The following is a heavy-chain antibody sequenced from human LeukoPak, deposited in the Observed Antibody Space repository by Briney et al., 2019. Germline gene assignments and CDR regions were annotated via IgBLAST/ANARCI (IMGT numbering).Heavy chain of an antibody. CDR3: ARARDGYKNRYYFDY. V-gene: IGHV4-59*11. D-gene: IGHD5-24*01. Sequence: PSETLSLTCTVSGGSISSHYWSWIRQPPGKGLEWIGYIYYSGSTNYNPSLKSRVTISVDTSKNQFSLKLSSVTAADTAVYYCARARDGYKNRYYFDYWGQGTLVTVSS. CDR1: GGSISSHY. J-gene: IGHJ4*02. CDR2: IYYSGST.